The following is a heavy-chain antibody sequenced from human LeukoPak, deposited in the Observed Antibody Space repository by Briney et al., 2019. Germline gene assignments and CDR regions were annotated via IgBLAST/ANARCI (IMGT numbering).Heavy chain of an antibody. D-gene: IGHD5-12*01. Sequence: GGSLSLSCAASGFTLSSYAMSWVRQAPGKGLEWVSAISGSGGSTYYADSVKGRFTISRDNSKNTLYLQMNSLRAEDTAVYYCAKDPRAPGIRLYYFDYWGQGTLVTVSS. V-gene: IGHV3-23*01. CDR2: ISGSGGST. CDR1: GFTLSSYA. J-gene: IGHJ4*02. CDR3: AKDPRAPGIRLYYFDY.